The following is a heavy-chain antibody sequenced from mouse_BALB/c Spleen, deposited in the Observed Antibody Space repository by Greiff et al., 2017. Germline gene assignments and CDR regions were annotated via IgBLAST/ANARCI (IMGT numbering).Heavy chain of an antibody. V-gene: IGHV5-6*01. CDR2: ISSGGSYT. D-gene: IGHD4-1*01. CDR1: GFTFSSYG. Sequence: EVMLVESGGDLVKPGGSLKLSCAASGFTFSSYGMSWVRQTPDKRLEWVATISSGGSYTYYPDSVKGRFTISRDNAKNTLYLQMSSLKSEDTAMYYCARLGTGTDAMDYWGQGTSVTVSS. J-gene: IGHJ4*01. CDR3: ARLGTGTDAMDY.